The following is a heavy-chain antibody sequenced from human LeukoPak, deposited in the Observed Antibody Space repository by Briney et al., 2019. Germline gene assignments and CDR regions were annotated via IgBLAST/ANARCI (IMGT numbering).Heavy chain of an antibody. D-gene: IGHD5-18*01. V-gene: IGHV3-74*01. CDR3: ARVGSYGSSRYFDY. J-gene: IGHJ4*02. CDR2: ISSDGSST. Sequence: GGSLRLSCAASGFTFSSYWMHWVRQAPGKGLVWVSRISSDGSSTSYADSVKGRFTISRDNAKNTLYLQMNSLRAEDTAVYYCARVGSYGSSRYFDYWDQGTLVTVSS. CDR1: GFTFSSYW.